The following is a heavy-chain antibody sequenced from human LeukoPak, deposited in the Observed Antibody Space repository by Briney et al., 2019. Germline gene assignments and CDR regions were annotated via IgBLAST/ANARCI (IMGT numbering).Heavy chain of an antibody. D-gene: IGHD3-16*01. J-gene: IGHJ6*02. Sequence: PGRSLRLSCAASRFTFSSYGMHWVRQAPGKGLEWVAIIWYDGGNKYYADSVKGRFTTSRDNSKNTLYLQMNSLRAEDTAVYLCARGGGLDVWGQGATVTVSS. V-gene: IGHV3-33*01. CDR2: IWYDGGNK. CDR1: RFTFSSYG. CDR3: ARGGGLDV.